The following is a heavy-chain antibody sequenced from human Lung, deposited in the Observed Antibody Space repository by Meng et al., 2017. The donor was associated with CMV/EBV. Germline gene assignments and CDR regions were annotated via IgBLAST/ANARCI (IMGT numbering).Heavy chain of an antibody. V-gene: IGHV3-53*01. J-gene: IGHJ2*01. D-gene: IGHD6-19*01. CDR1: GFTVSNNY. CDR2: IYSGGST. Sequence: GGSXRLSCAASGFTVSNNYMSWVRQAPGKGLEWVSVIYSGGSTNYADSVKGRFTISRDNSKNTLYLQMHSLRAEDTAVYYCARAESPYSSGWFSGFSYFDLXGRGXLVTVSS. CDR3: ARAESPYSSGWFSGFSYFDL.